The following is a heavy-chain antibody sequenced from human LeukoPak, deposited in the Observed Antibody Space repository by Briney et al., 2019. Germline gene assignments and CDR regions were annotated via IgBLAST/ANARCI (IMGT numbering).Heavy chain of an antibody. CDR2: INPSGGST. D-gene: IGHD6-19*01. CDR3: ARDGAVAGEFDY. CDR1: GYTFTSYY. V-gene: IGHV1-46*01. J-gene: IGHJ4*02. Sequence: ASVKVSCKASGYTFTSYYMHWVRQAPGQGLEWMGIINPSGGSTSYAQKFQGRVTMTIDTSTSTAYMELRSLRSDDTAVYYCARDGAVAGEFDYWGQGTLVTVSS.